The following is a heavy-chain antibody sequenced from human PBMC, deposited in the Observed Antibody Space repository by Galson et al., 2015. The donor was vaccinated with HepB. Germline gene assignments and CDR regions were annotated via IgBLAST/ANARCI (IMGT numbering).Heavy chain of an antibody. CDR3: ATSLYCSSTSCYRPRFDP. CDR1: GGTFSSYA. CDR2: IIPIFGTA. Sequence: SVKVSCKASGGTFSSYAISWVRQAPGQGLEWMGGIIPIFGTANYAQKFQGRVTITADESTSTAYMELSSLRSEDTAVYYCATSLYCSSTSCYRPRFDPWGQGTLVTVSS. J-gene: IGHJ5*02. V-gene: IGHV1-69*13. D-gene: IGHD2-2*01.